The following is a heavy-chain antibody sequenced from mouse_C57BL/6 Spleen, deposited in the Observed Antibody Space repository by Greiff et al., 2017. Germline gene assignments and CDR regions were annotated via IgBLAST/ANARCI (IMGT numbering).Heavy chain of an antibody. D-gene: IGHD2-4*01. V-gene: IGHV1-9*01. CDR3: ERKKVYDYDGDAMDY. Sequence: QVQLQQSGAELMKPGASVKLSCKASGYTFTGYWIQWVKQRPGHGLEWIGEIFPGSGYTNYNQKFKGKATFTADKSSNTAYMQLSSLTSEDSAIXYCERKKVYDYDGDAMDYWGKGTSATVSS. CDR1: GYTFTGYW. J-gene: IGHJ4*01. CDR2: IFPGSGYT.